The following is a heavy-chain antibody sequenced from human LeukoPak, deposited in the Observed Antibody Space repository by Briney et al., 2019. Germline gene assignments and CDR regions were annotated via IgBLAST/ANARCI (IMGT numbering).Heavy chain of an antibody. Sequence: GGSLRLSCAASGXAFSNCGVNWVRQAPGKGLEWVSAISGSGGSTFYSDSVRSRFTISRDNSKNTLYLQMNSLRAGDTAVYYCAKAARWGLLEIDYWGQGTLVTVSS. CDR2: ISGSGGST. V-gene: IGHV3-23*01. J-gene: IGHJ4*02. CDR1: GXAFSNCG. D-gene: IGHD2-21*02. CDR3: AKAARWGLLEIDY.